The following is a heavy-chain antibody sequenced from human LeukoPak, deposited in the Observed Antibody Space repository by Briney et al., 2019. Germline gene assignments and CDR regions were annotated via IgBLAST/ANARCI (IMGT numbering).Heavy chain of an antibody. V-gene: IGHV3-7*04. CDR3: ARRYSGTYRIDY. Sequence: ANIKQDGSEQSYVDSVKGRFTISRDNAKNSLYLQMSSLRAEDTAVYYCARRYSGTYRIDYWGQGTLXTVSS. D-gene: IGHD1-26*01. CDR2: IKQDGSEQ. J-gene: IGHJ4*02.